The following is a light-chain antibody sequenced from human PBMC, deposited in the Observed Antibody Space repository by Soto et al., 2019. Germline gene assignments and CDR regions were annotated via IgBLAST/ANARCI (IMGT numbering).Light chain of an antibody. Sequence: EIVLTQSPGTLSLSPVERATLSCRASQSVSSSYLAWYQQKPGQAPRLLIYGASSRATGIPDRFSGSGSGTDFTLTISRLEPEDFAVYYCHQRSNWWTFGQGTKVDIK. V-gene: IGKV3D-20*02. CDR2: GAS. CDR3: HQRSNWWT. CDR1: QSVSSSY. J-gene: IGKJ1*01.